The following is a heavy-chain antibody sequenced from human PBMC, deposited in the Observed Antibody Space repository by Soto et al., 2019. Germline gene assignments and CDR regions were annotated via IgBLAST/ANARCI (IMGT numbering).Heavy chain of an antibody. CDR2: ISGRGGST. D-gene: IGHD4-17*01. J-gene: IGHJ4*02. CDR1: GFTFSSYA. CDR3: AKGPLCGDDVSG. Sequence: EVQLLESGGGLVQPGGSLRLSCAASGFTFSSYAMSWVRQAPGKGLEWVSGISGRGGSTYYADSVKGRFTISRDNSKITLYLQMNSLRAEDTAVYYCAKGPLCGDDVSGWGQGTLVTVSS. V-gene: IGHV3-23*01.